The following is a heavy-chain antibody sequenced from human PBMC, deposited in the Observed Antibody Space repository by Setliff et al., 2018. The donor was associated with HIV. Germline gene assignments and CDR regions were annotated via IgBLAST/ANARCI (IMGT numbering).Heavy chain of an antibody. CDR3: AKGGDRAMINFDH. CDR1: GYTFSTYP. CDR2: INTGNDNT. V-gene: IGHV1-3*04. Sequence: ASVKVSCKTTGYTFSTYPMHWVRQAPGQRLEWMGWINTGNDNTRYSLKFQGRVTITRDTSASTAYMELSSLTSEDTAVYYCAKGGDRAMINFDHWGQGTLVTVSS. J-gene: IGHJ4*02. D-gene: IGHD5-18*01.